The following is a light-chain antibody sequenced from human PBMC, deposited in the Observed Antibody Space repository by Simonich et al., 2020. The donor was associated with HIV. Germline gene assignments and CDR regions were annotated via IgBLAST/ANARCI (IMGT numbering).Light chain of an antibody. CDR2: AAS. CDR3: QQYNSYPWT. CDR1: QSISSY. J-gene: IGKJ1*01. V-gene: IGKV1-39*01. Sequence: DIQMTQSQSSLSASVGDRVTITCRTSQSISSYLNWYQHKPVKAPKLLIYAASSLQSGVPSRFSGSGSGTEFTLTISSLQPDDFATYYCQQYNSYPWTFGQGTKVEIK.